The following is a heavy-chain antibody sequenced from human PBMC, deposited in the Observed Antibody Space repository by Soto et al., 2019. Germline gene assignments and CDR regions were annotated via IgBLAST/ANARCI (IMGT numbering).Heavy chain of an antibody. D-gene: IGHD3-22*01. Sequence: GGSLRLSCAASGFTFSSYAMSWVRQAPGKGLEWVSAISGSGGSTYYADSVKGRFTISRDNSKNTLYLQMNSLRAEDTAVYYCAKTRRGAYYYDSSGYYLFDYWGQGTLVTVSS. J-gene: IGHJ4*02. CDR3: AKTRRGAYYYDSSGYYLFDY. V-gene: IGHV3-23*01. CDR2: ISGSGGST. CDR1: GFTFSSYA.